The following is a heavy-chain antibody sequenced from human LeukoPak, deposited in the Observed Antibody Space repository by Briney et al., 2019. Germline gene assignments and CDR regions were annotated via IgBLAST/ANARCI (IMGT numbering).Heavy chain of an antibody. CDR1: GYSFTSYC. Sequence: GESLKISCKVSGYSFTSYCIGWVRQMPGKGLEWMGIIYPGDSGPTYSPSFQGQVTISVDKSINTAYLQWSSLQASDTAMYYCGLSGDRVPLQDDVFDVWGQGTMVTIST. CDR3: GLSGDRVPLQDDVFDV. D-gene: IGHD1-26*01. J-gene: IGHJ3*01. CDR2: IYPGDSGP. V-gene: IGHV5-51*01.